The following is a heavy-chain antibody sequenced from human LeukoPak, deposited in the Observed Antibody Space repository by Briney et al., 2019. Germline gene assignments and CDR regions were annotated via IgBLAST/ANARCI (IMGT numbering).Heavy chain of an antibody. CDR1: GGSFSGYY. D-gene: IGHD3-22*01. CDR3: ARGPYYYDSSGQHGGDN. V-gene: IGHV4-34*01. Sequence: SSETLSLTCAVYGGSFSGYYWSWIRQPPGKGLEWIGEINHSGSTNYNPSLKSRVTISVDTSKNQFSLKLSSVTAADTAVYYCARGPYYYDSSGQHGGDNWGQGTLVTVSS. J-gene: IGHJ4*02. CDR2: INHSGST.